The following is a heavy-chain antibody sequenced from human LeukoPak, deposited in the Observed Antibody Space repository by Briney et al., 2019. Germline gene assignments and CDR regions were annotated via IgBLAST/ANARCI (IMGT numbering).Heavy chain of an antibody. D-gene: IGHD3-22*01. J-gene: IGHJ4*02. V-gene: IGHV1-2*02. CDR3: ARDWGITMIVVVSCYFDY. CDR2: INPNSGGT. Sequence: ASVKVSCKASGYTFTGYYMHWVRQAPGQGLEWMGWINPNSGGTNYAQKFQGRVTMTRDTSISTAYMELSRLRSDDTAVYYCARDWGITMIVVVSCYFDYWGQGTLVTVSS. CDR1: GYTFTGYY.